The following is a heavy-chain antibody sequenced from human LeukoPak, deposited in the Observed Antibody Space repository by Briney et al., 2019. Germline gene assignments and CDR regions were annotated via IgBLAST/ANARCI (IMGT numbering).Heavy chain of an antibody. V-gene: IGHV3-23*01. Sequence: GGSLRLSCAASGFTFSSYAMSWVRQAPGKGLEWVSAISGSGGSTYYADSVKGRFTISRDNSKNTLYLQMNSLRAEDTAVYYCAKERGKVVVVPAVIRDPDSSGYSYYFDYWGQGTLVTVSS. CDR2: ISGSGGST. CDR3: AKERGKVVVVPAVIRDPDSSGYSYYFDY. J-gene: IGHJ4*02. CDR1: GFTFSSYA. D-gene: IGHD2-2*01.